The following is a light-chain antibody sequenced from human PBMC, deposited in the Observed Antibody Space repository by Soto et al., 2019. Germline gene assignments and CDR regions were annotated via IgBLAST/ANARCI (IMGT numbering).Light chain of an antibody. V-gene: IGKV1-39*01. CDR3: RQSYSTPLT. CDR1: EGISRY. CDR2: AAS. J-gene: IGKJ2*01. Sequence: DIQMTQSPSSLSASVGDRVTITCRASEGISRYLIWYQQKAGKAPKVLIYAASSLQSGVPSRFSGSTSGTDFTLTISSLQPEDFATYYCRQSYSTPLTFGQGTKLEIK.